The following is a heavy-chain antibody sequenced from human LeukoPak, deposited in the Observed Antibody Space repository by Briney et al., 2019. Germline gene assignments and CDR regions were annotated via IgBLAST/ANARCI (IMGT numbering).Heavy chain of an antibody. Sequence: PSETLSLTCTVSGGSISSSSYYWGWLRQPPGKGPEWLGSIYYSGSTYYNPSLNSRVTISVDTSKNQFSLKLSSVTAADTAVYYCARPPEAARPPAFDIWGQGTMVTVSS. CDR3: ARPPEAARPPAFDI. J-gene: IGHJ3*02. V-gene: IGHV4-39*01. CDR2: IYYSGST. CDR1: GGSISSSSYY. D-gene: IGHD6-6*01.